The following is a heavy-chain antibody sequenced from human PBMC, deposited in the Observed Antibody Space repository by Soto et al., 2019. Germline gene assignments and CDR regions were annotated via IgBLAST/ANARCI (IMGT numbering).Heavy chain of an antibody. V-gene: IGHV3-33*01. CDR2: IWYDGSNK. J-gene: IGHJ6*02. Sequence: VGSLRLSCAASGFTFSSYGMHWVRQAPGKGLEWVAVIWYDGSNKYYADSVKGRFTISRDNSKNTLYLQMNSLRAEDTAVYYCARDIAAAAVYYYYGMDVWGQGTTVTVSS. CDR3: ARDIAAAAVYYYYGMDV. CDR1: GFTFSSYG. D-gene: IGHD6-13*01.